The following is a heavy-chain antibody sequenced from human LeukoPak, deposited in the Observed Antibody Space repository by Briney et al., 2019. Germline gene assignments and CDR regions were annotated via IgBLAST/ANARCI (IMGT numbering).Heavy chain of an antibody. CDR2: IYSGGST. CDR3: ARGNWNDFYYYGMDV. D-gene: IGHD1-1*01. J-gene: IGHJ6*02. Sequence: PGGSLRLSCAASGFTVSSNYMSWVRQAPGEGLEWVSVIYSGGSTYYADSVKGRFTISRHNSKNTLYLQMNSLRAEDTAVYYCARGNWNDFYYYGMDVWGQGTTVTVSS. V-gene: IGHV3-53*04. CDR1: GFTVSSNY.